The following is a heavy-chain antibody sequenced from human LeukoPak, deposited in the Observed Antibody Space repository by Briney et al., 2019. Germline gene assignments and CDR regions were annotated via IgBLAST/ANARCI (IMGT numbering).Heavy chain of an antibody. D-gene: IGHD2-15*01. Sequence: ASVKVSCKASGYIFTSSYIHWVRQAPGQGLEWLGIINPSGGSTSYAQKFQGRVTMTRDTSTSTVYMELSSLRSEDTAVYYCARISSVVAATDWDAFDIWGQGTMVTVSS. J-gene: IGHJ3*02. CDR3: ARISSVVAATDWDAFDI. V-gene: IGHV1-46*01. CDR2: INPSGGST. CDR1: GYIFTSSY.